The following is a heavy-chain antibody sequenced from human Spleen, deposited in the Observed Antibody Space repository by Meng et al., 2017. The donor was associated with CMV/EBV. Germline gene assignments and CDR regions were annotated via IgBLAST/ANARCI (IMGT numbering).Heavy chain of an antibody. D-gene: IGHD3-10*01. V-gene: IGHV3-30*02. Sequence: GESLKISCAASGFTFATYGMHWVRQAPGKGLEWVAFIRYDRSNAYYTDSVKGRFTISRDNTNNTLYLQMNGLRVEDTAVYYCAREPGRGSFDMWGQGTMVTVSS. J-gene: IGHJ3*02. CDR1: GFTFATYG. CDR3: AREPGRGSFDM. CDR2: IRYDRSNA.